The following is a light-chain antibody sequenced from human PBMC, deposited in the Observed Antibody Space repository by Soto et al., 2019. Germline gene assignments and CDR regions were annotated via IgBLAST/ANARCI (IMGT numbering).Light chain of an antibody. Sequence: QGERATLSWRARQSVSNTYLAWYQQRPDQAPRILSYGASNRATGIPDRFSGSGSGTAFTLTISRLEPEDFAVYYCQQYGSSGTVCQGTKV. CDR3: QQYGSSGT. V-gene: IGKV3-20*01. CDR2: GAS. J-gene: IGKJ1*01. CDR1: QSVSNTY.